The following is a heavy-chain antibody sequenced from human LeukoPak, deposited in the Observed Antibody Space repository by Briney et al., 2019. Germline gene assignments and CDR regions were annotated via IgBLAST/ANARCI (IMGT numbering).Heavy chain of an antibody. V-gene: IGHV3-30*03. CDR1: GFTFSSYG. CDR2: ISYDGSNK. Sequence: PGRSLRLSCAASGFTFSSYGMHWVRQAPGKGLEWVAVISYDGSNKYYADSVKGRFTISRDNAKNTLYLQMNSLRAEDTALYYCSGSSHPVRFDYWGQGTLVTVSS. D-gene: IGHD3-10*01. CDR3: SGSSHPVRFDY. J-gene: IGHJ4*02.